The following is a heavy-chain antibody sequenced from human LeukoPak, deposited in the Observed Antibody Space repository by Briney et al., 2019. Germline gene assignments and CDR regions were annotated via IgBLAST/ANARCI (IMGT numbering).Heavy chain of an antibody. CDR3: AIFPVGIAAAGTLY. D-gene: IGHD6-13*01. V-gene: IGHV4-4*02. CDR1: GGSISSNNW. J-gene: IGHJ4*02. CDR2: INHSGST. Sequence: SETLSLTCAVSGGSISSNNWWSWVRQPPGKGLEWIGEINHSGSTNYNPSLKSRVTISVDTSQNQFSLKLSSVTAADTAVYYCAIFPVGIAAAGTLYWGQGTLVTVSS.